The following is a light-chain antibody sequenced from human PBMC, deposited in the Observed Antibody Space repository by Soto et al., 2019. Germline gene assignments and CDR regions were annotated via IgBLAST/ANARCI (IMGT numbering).Light chain of an antibody. J-gene: IGLJ2*01. V-gene: IGLV4-69*01. CDR3: QTWGSGIVV. Sequence: QPVLTQSPSASASLGASVKLTCTLSSGHSNYAIAWHQQQSEKGPRYLMKLNSDGSHSKGDGIPDRFSGSSSWAERYLTISSLPYEYEADYYCQTWGSGIVVFGGGTNLTVL. CDR2: LNSDGSH. CDR1: SGHSNYA.